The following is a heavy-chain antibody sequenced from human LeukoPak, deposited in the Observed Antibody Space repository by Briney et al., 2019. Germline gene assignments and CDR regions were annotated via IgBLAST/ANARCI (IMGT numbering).Heavy chain of an antibody. D-gene: IGHD3-3*01. CDR2: ISSSSSYI. Sequence: GGSLRLSCIVSGYTFGAHAMNCVRQAPGKGLECVSSISSSSSYIYYADSAKGRFTISRDNAKNSLYLQMNSLRAEDTAVYYCARGYYDFWSGPSSDYWGQGTLVTVSS. CDR1: GYTFGAHA. J-gene: IGHJ4*02. V-gene: IGHV3-21*01. CDR3: ARGYYDFWSGPSSDY.